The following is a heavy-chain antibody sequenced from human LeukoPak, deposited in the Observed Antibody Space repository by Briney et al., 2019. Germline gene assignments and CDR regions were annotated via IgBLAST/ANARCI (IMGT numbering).Heavy chain of an antibody. V-gene: IGHV3-74*01. Sequence: GGSLRLSCAASGFTFSRNWMSWVRQAPGKGLVWVSRINSDGSSTSYADSVRGRFSISRDNAKNTLYLQMNSLRAEDTAVYYCARGLSGYASSLGYWGQGTLVTVSA. CDR3: ARGLSGYASSLGY. D-gene: IGHD6-6*01. J-gene: IGHJ4*02. CDR2: INSDGSST. CDR1: GFTFSRNW.